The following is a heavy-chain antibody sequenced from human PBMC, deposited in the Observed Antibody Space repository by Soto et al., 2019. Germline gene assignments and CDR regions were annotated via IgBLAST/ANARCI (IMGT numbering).Heavy chain of an antibody. D-gene: IGHD5-18*01. CDR2: LSYDGNNI. CDR1: GFTFSNYA. Sequence: QVQLVESGGGVVQPGRSLRLSCAASGFTFSNYANHWVRQAPGKGLEWVAVLSYDGNNIHYADSVKGRFTVSRDNSKNTLFLQMNSLRPEDTALYYCARGPIGDAAMVTNYFDYWGQGTLVTVSS. CDR3: ARGPIGDAAMVTNYFDY. J-gene: IGHJ4*02. V-gene: IGHV3-30-3*01.